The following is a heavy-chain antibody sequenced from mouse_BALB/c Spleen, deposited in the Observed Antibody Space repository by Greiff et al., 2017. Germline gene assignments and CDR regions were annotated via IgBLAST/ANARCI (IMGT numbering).Heavy chain of an antibody. Sequence: DVQLQESGPGLVKPSQSLSLTCSVTGYSITSGYYWNWIRQFPGNKLEWMGYISYDGSNNYNPSLKNRISITRDTSKNQFFLKLNSVTTEDTATYYCARAYGSSSWFAYWGQGTLVTVSA. J-gene: IGHJ3*01. V-gene: IGHV3-6*02. CDR3: ARAYGSSSWFAY. CDR2: ISYDGSN. CDR1: GYSITSGYY. D-gene: IGHD1-1*01.